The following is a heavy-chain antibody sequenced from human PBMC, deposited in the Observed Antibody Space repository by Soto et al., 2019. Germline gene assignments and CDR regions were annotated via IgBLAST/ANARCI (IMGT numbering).Heavy chain of an antibody. CDR2: ISYDGSNK. J-gene: IGHJ4*02. V-gene: IGHV3-30-3*01. D-gene: IGHD6-13*01. CDR3: ARSRGIAAEVDY. CDR1: GFTFSSYA. Sequence: QVQLVESGGGVVQPGRSLRLSCAASGFTFSSYAMHWVRQTPGKGLEWVAVISYDGSNKYYADSVRGRFTISRDNSKNTLYLQMNSLRAEDTAVYYCARSRGIAAEVDYWGQGTLVPVSS.